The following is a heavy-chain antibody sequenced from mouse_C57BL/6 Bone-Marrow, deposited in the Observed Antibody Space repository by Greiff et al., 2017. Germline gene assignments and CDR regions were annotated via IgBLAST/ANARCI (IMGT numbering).Heavy chain of an antibody. CDR2: IDPADGET. V-gene: IGHV14-2*01. D-gene: IGHD1-1*01. CDR1: GFNIKDYY. CDR3: ARSVTTVVASFPHWYFDV. J-gene: IGHJ1*03. Sequence: EVQLQQSGAELVKPGASVKLSCTASGFNIKDYYMHWVKQRTEQGLEWIGRIDPADGETKYAPKFQGKDTITADTSSNTAYLQLSSLTSEDTAVYYCARSVTTVVASFPHWYFDVWGTGTTVTVSS.